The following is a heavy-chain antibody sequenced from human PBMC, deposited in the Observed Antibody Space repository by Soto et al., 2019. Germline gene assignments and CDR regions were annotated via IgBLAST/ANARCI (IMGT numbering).Heavy chain of an antibody. D-gene: IGHD6-6*01. CDR3: VRGSTISSRPDEGNY. Sequence: GGSLRLSCAASGFTFSSYWMHWVRQAPGKGLVWVSRVNSDGSRTDYVDSVKGRFTISRDNAKKTLYLQMNSLRAEDTAVYYCVRGSTISSRPDEGNYWGQGTLVTVSS. CDR2: VNSDGSRT. J-gene: IGHJ4*02. CDR1: GFTFSSYW. V-gene: IGHV3-74*01.